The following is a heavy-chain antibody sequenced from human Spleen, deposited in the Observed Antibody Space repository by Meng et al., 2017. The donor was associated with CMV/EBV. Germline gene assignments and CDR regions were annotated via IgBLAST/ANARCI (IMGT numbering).Heavy chain of an antibody. CDR3: ARSPGWWSLDY. Sequence: TSAVPGGSITRSSTWWAWVRQPPGKGLEWIGEVSHSGSAKYIPSLKSRVTISIDMTKNHFSLKLTSVTAADTGVYFCARSPGWWSLDYWGQGALVTVSS. V-gene: IGHV4-4*01. D-gene: IGHD2-15*01. J-gene: IGHJ4*02. CDR2: VSHSGSA. CDR1: GGSITRSSTW.